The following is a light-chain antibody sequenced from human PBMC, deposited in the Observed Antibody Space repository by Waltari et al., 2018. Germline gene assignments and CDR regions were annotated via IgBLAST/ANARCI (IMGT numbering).Light chain of an antibody. CDR3: SSYTSSSTPVV. CDR2: DVS. J-gene: IGLJ2*01. V-gene: IGLV2-14*01. Sequence: QSALTHPASVSGPPGQSITLSCTGPSSYVGFYNYVSWYQQHPGKAPKLMIYDVSNRPSGVSNRFSGSKSGSTASLTISGLQAEDEADYYCSSYTSSSTPVVFGGGTKLTVL. CDR1: SSYVGFYNY.